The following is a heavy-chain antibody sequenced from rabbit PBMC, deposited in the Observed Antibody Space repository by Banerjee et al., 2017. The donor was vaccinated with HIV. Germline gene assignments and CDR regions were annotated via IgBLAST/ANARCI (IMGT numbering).Heavy chain of an antibody. J-gene: IGHJ4*01. D-gene: IGHD8-1*01. CDR2: INTSSGNT. Sequence: QSLEESGGDLVKPGASLTLTCTASGFSFSSGYYMCWVRQAPGKGLEWIACINTSSGNTVYANWAKGRFTISKTSSTTVTLQMTSLTAADTATYFCARTSGSGWSFDLWGQGTLVTVS. CDR3: ARTSGSGWSFDL. CDR1: GFSFSSGYY. V-gene: IGHV1S40*01.